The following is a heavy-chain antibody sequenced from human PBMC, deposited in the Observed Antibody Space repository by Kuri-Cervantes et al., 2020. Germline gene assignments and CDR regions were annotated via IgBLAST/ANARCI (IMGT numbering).Heavy chain of an antibody. CDR3: ARVPLTGTTDY. Sequence: ASFQESCKASGYTFTGHYIHWGRHAPGQGVEWMGRINPNSSGRKYAQKFQGRVTMTRDKSNSTAYMELSRMRSDDTAVYYCARVPLTGTTDYWGQGTLVTVSS. CDR1: GYTFTGHY. D-gene: IGHD1-7*01. V-gene: IGHV1-2*06. J-gene: IGHJ4*02. CDR2: INPNSSGR.